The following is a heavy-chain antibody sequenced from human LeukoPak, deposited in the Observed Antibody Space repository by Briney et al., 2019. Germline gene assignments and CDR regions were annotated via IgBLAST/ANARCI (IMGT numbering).Heavy chain of an antibody. Sequence: TLSLTCTVSGGSISSGGYYWSWIRQHPGKGLEWIGYTYYSGSTYYNPSLKSRVTISVDTSKNQFSLKLSSVTAADTAVYYCARDRKNTYYYDSSGYLRADYFDYWGQGTLVTVSS. CDR2: TYYSGST. CDR3: ARDRKNTYYYDSSGYLRADYFDY. D-gene: IGHD3-22*01. V-gene: IGHV4-31*03. J-gene: IGHJ4*02. CDR1: GGSISSGGYY.